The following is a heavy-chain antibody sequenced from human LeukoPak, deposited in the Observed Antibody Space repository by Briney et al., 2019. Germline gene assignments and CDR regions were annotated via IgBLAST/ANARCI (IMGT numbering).Heavy chain of an antibody. CDR2: ISSSSSYI. D-gene: IGHD3-22*01. J-gene: IGHJ3*02. CDR1: GFTFDDYG. Sequence: PGGSLRLSCAASGFTFDDYGMNWVRQAPGKGLEWVSSISSSSSYIYYADSVKGRFTISRDNAKNSLYLQMNSLRAEDTAVYYCARDIYDSSGYYYSDDAFDIWGQGTMVTVSS. CDR3: ARDIYDSSGYYYSDDAFDI. V-gene: IGHV3-21*01.